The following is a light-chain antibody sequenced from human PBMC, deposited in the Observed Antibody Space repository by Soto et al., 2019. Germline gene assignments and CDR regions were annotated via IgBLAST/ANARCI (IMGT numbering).Light chain of an antibody. CDR1: RSNIRGRFD. J-gene: IGLJ2*01. CDR2: GNN. V-gene: IGLV1-40*01. CDR3: QSYDSSPSGPV. Sequence: QSELTQPPSVSGAPGLSVAISCTGSRSNIRGRFDVQWYQHLPGTGPKLLLYGNNNRPSGVPDRFSGSKSGTSASLVITGLQAEDEGDYYCQSYDSSPSGPVFGGGTKVTVL.